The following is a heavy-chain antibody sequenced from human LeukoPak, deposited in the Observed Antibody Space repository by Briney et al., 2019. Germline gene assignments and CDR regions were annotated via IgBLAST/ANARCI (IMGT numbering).Heavy chain of an antibody. CDR1: GGTFSSYA. D-gene: IGHD6-13*01. V-gene: IGHV1-3*01. CDR2: INAGNGNT. CDR3: ARGPRAAADDY. J-gene: IGHJ4*02. Sequence: ASVKVSCKASGGTFSSYAISWGRQAPGQRPEWIGWINAGNGNTKYSQKFQGRVTITRDTSASTAYMELSSLTSEDTGIYYCARGPRAAADDYWGQGTLVTVSS.